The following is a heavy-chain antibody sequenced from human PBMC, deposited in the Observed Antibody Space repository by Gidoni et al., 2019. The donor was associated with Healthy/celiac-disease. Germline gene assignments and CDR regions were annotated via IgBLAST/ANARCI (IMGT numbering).Heavy chain of an antibody. D-gene: IGHD1-1*01. Sequence: KGLEWIGSIYYSESTYYNPSLKSRVTISVDTSKNQFSLKLSSVTAADTAVYSCARHALEWGGNWFDPWGQGTLVTVSS. CDR3: ARHALEWGGNWFDP. V-gene: IGHV4-39*01. CDR2: IYYSEST. J-gene: IGHJ5*02.